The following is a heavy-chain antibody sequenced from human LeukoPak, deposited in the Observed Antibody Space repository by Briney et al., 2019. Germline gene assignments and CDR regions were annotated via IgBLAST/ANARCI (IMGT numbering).Heavy chain of an antibody. V-gene: IGHV3-66*01. CDR2: IYSGGST. D-gene: IGHD3-9*01. CDR1: GFTVSSNY. Sequence: GGSLRLSCAASGFTVSSNYMSWVRQAPGKGLEWVSVIYSGGSTYYAGSVKGRFTISRDNSKNTLYLQMNSLRAEDTAVYYCARDSRPYDILTGYSAFDIWGRGTMVTVSS. J-gene: IGHJ3*02. CDR3: ARDSRPYDILTGYSAFDI.